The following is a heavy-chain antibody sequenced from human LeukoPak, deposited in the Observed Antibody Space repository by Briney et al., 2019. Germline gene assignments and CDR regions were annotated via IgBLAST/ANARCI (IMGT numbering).Heavy chain of an antibody. V-gene: IGHV1-69*04. CDR2: IIPILGIA. D-gene: IGHD3-9*01. J-gene: IGHJ5*02. Sequence: SVKVSCKASGGTFSSYAISWVRQAPGQGLEWMGRIIPILGIANYAQKFQGRVTITADKSTSTAYMELSSLRSEDTAVYYCASGNYDILTDYHWFDPWGQGTLVTVSS. CDR1: GGTFSSYA. CDR3: ASGNYDILTDYHWFDP.